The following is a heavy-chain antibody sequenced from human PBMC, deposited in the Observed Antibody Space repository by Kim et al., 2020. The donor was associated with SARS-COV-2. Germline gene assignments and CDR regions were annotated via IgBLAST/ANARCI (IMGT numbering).Heavy chain of an antibody. CDR2: IIPIFGTA. CDR1: GGTFSSYA. D-gene: IGHD4-17*01. V-gene: IGHV1-69*13. CDR3: AREEPTTSGFDP. Sequence: SVKVSCKASGGTFSSYAISWVRQAPGQGLEWMGGIIPIFGTANYAQKFQGRVTITADESTSTAYMELSSLRSEDTAVYYCAREEPTTSGFDPWGQGTLVTVSS. J-gene: IGHJ5*02.